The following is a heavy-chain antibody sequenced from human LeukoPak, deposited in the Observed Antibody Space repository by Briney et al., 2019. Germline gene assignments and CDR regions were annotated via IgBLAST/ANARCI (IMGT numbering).Heavy chain of an antibody. Sequence: PGGSLRLSCAASGFTFSSYGMHWVRQAPGKGLEWVAFIRYDGSNKYYADSVKGRFTISRDNSKNTLYLHMNSLRAEDTAVYYCAKVGDIAETYFDYWGQGTLVTVSS. D-gene: IGHD2-15*01. CDR1: GFTFSSYG. J-gene: IGHJ4*02. CDR3: AKVGDIAETYFDY. CDR2: IRYDGSNK. V-gene: IGHV3-30*02.